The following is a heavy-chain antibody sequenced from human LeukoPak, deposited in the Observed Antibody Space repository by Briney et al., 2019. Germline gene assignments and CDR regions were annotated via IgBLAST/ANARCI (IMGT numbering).Heavy chain of an antibody. Sequence: SETLSLTCTVSGGSISSGSYYWSWIRQPAGKGLEWIGRIYTSGSTNYNPSLKSRVTISVDTSRNQFSLKLSSVTAADTAVYYCARAKWELLKYYFDYWGQGTLVTVSS. CDR3: ARAKWELLKYYFDY. D-gene: IGHD1-26*01. V-gene: IGHV4-61*02. J-gene: IGHJ4*02. CDR2: IYTSGST. CDR1: GGSISSGSYY.